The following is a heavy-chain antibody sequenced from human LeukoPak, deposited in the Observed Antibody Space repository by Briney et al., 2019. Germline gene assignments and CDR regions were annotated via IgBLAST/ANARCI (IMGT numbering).Heavy chain of an antibody. D-gene: IGHD4-17*01. V-gene: IGHV3-30-3*01. CDR2: ISYDGSNK. J-gene: IGHJ4*02. CDR1: GFTFSSYA. CDR3: ARDWGYGDYGGYFDY. Sequence: PGGSLRLSCAASGFTFSSYAMHWVRQAPGKGLEWVAVISYDGSNKYYADSVKGRFTISRDNSKSTLYLQMNSLRAEDTAVYYCARDWGYGDYGGYFDYWGQGTLVTVSS.